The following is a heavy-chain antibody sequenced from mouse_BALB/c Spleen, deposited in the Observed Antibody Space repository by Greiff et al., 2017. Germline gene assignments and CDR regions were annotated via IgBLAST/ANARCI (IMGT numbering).Heavy chain of an antibody. J-gene: IGHJ2*01. Sequence: EVMLVESGGGLVQPGGSRKLSCAASGFTFSSFGMHWVRQAPEKGLEWVAYISSGSSTIYYADTVKGRFTISRDNPKNTLFLQMTSLRSEDTAMYYCARSDLPYFDYWGQGTTLTVSS. CDR1: GFTFSSFG. V-gene: IGHV5-17*02. CDR2: ISSGSSTI. CDR3: ARSDLPYFDY. D-gene: IGHD2-1*01.